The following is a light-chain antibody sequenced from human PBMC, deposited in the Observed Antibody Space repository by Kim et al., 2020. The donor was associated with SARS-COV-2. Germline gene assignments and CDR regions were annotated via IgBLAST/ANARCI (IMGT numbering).Light chain of an antibody. Sequence: SYELTQPPSVSVSPGQTASITCSGDKLGERYVSWYQQRPGQSPVLVIHQDNKRPSGIPERFSGSNSGITATLTISGTQAMDEADYYCQAWDSSARVVFGGGTQLTVL. J-gene: IGLJ2*01. CDR3: QAWDSSARVV. CDR1: KLGERY. CDR2: QDN. V-gene: IGLV3-1*01.